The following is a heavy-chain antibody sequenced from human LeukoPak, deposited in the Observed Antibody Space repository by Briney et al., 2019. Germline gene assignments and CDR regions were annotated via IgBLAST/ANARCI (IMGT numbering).Heavy chain of an antibody. D-gene: IGHD6-19*01. CDR2: IRVSNGNA. Sequence: GASVKVSCKASGYTFTSHGIAWVRQAPGQGLEWIGWIRVSNGNANYAQKLQGRGTLTTDTSTNTAYMELRSLKSDDTAVYYCARDSAPGHTSGWYVDTWGQGTLVTVSS. J-gene: IGHJ5*02. CDR1: GYTFTSHG. CDR3: ARDSAPGHTSGWYVDT. V-gene: IGHV1-18*04.